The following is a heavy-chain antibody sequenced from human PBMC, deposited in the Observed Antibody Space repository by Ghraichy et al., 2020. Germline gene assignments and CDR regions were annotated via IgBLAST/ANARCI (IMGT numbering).Heavy chain of an antibody. CDR1: GGSISSYY. V-gene: IGHV4-59*01. CDR3: ARDQSSYGFHDYFDY. D-gene: IGHD5-18*01. Sequence: SQTLSLTCTVSGGSISSYYWSWIRQPPGKGLEWIGYIYYSGSTNYNPSLKSRVTISVDTSKNQFSLKLSSVTAADTAVYYCARDQSSYGFHDYFDYWGQGTLVTVSS. CDR2: IYYSGST. J-gene: IGHJ4*02.